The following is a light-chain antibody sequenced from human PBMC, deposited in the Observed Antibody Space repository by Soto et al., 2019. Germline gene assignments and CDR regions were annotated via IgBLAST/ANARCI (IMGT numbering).Light chain of an antibody. CDR3: QQYKTFSGT. CDR2: DAS. Sequence: DIQMTQSPSTLSASVGDTVTVTCRASQSVSGWLAWYQQKPGEAPKLLIYDASALPRGVPSRFGGSGSGKKFPLPIAGLQPEVFATYYSQQYKTFSGTFGPGPKVEI. CDR1: QSVSGW. J-gene: IGKJ4*01. V-gene: IGKV1-5*01.